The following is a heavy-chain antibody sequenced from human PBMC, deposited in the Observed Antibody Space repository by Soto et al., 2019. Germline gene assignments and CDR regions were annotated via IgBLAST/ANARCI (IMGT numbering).Heavy chain of an antibody. Sequence: GGSLRLSCAASGFTFSNAWMSWVRQAPGKGLEWVSYISSSGSTIYYADSVKGRFTISRDNAKNSLYLQMNSLRAEDTAVYYCARGYSSSSIEYYMDVWGKGTTVTVSS. V-gene: IGHV3-11*01. CDR3: ARGYSSSSIEYYMDV. J-gene: IGHJ6*03. D-gene: IGHD6-13*01. CDR1: GFTFSNAW. CDR2: ISSSGSTI.